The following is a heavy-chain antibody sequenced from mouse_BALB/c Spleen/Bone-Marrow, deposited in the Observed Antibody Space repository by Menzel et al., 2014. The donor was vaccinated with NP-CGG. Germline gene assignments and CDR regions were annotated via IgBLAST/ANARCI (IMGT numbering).Heavy chain of an antibody. CDR2: IDPETGGT. D-gene: IGHD2-2*01. CDR3: TRRWLRRGFDY. Sequence: VQLQESGAELVRPGASVTLSCKASGYTFTDYEMHWVKQTPVHGLELIGAIDPETGGTAYNQKFKGKATLTADKSSSTAYMELRSLTSEDSAVYYCTRRWLRRGFDYWGQGTTLTVSS. J-gene: IGHJ2*01. CDR1: GYTFTDYE. V-gene: IGHV1-15*01.